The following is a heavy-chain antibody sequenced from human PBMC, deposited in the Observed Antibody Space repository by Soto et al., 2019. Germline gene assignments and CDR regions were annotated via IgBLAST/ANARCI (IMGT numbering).Heavy chain of an antibody. J-gene: IGHJ6*02. D-gene: IGHD2-2*01. Sequence: ASVKVSCKASGGTFSSYAISWVRQAPGQGLEWMGGIIPIFGTANYAQKFQGRVTITADESTSTAYMELSSLRSEDTAVYYCAVYCISTSCYARELFYYYYGMGVWGQGTTVTVSS. CDR1: GGTFSSYA. CDR3: AVYCISTSCYARELFYYYYGMGV. V-gene: IGHV1-69*13. CDR2: IIPIFGTA.